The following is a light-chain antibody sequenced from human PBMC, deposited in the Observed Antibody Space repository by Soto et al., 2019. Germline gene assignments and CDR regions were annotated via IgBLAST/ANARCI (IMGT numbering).Light chain of an antibody. Sequence: QSALIQPPSASGSPGQSVTISCTGTRSDVGGYGYVSWYQQYPGKAPKLMIYEVTKRPSGVHDRFSGSKSGNTASLTVSGLQTEDEADYYCSSYAGSNTDVVFGGGTKLPVL. CDR2: EVT. J-gene: IGLJ2*01. CDR1: RSDVGGYGY. V-gene: IGLV2-8*01. CDR3: SSYAGSNTDVV.